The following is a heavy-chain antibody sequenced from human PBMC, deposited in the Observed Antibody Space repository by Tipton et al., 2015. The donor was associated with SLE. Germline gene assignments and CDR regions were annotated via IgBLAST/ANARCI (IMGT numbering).Heavy chain of an antibody. CDR1: GVSFSNYA. CDR3: ARDHSSITMELVVRAPYCMDV. J-gene: IGHJ6*02. V-gene: IGHV3-30*04. Sequence: SLRLSCAASGVSFSNYAVHWVRQAPGKGLEWVALISYDGSKKYYADSVKGRFTISRDNSKNTLFLQMNSLRAEDTAVYYCARDHSSITMELVVRAPYCMDVWGQGP. CDR2: ISYDGSKK. D-gene: IGHD3-22*01.